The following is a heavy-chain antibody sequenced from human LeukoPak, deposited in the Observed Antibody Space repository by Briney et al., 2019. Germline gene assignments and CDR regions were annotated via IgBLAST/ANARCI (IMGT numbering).Heavy chain of an antibody. D-gene: IGHD6-13*01. Sequence: PGGSLRLSCAASGFNFRNHAMSWVRQASGKGLEWVSAISGSGGSTYYADSVKGRFTISRDNSKNTLYLQMNSLRAEDTAVYYCAKNNGVGYSSSWAYYYGMDVWGQGTTVTVSS. CDR1: GFNFRNHA. CDR2: ISGSGGST. J-gene: IGHJ6*02. V-gene: IGHV3-23*01. CDR3: AKNNGVGYSSSWAYYYGMDV.